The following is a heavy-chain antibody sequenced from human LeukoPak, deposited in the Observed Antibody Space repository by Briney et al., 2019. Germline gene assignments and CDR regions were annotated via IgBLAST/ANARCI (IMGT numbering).Heavy chain of an antibody. D-gene: IGHD6-19*01. CDR1: GFTFSSYA. CDR2: ISGSGGST. CDR3: AKVAGYYDY. Sequence: GGSLRLSCAASGFTFSSYAMRWVRQAPGQVLEWVSAISGSGGSTYYADSVKGRFTISRGNSKNTLYLQMSSLRAEDTAVYYCAKVAGYYDYWGQGTLVTVSS. J-gene: IGHJ4*02. V-gene: IGHV3-23*01.